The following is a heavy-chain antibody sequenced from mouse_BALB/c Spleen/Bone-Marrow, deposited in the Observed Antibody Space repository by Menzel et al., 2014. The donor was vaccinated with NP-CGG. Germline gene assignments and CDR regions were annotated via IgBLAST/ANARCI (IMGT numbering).Heavy chain of an antibody. D-gene: IGHD2-14*01. J-gene: IGHJ4*01. Sequence: EVKLVESGGGLVLPGGSMKLSCVASGFTFSNYWMNWVRQSPERGLEWVADVRLQSNNYATHYAVSVKGRFTISRDDSKSSVYLQMNNLRPEDTGIYYCTGRYSYSCAMAYWGQGTSVTVSS. CDR3: TGRYSYSCAMAY. CDR1: GFTFSNYW. V-gene: IGHV6-6*02. CDR2: VRLQSNNYAT.